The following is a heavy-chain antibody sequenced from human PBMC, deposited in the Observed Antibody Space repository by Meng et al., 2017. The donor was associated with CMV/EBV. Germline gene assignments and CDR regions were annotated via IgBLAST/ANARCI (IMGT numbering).Heavy chain of an antibody. CDR2: ISSSSTI. Sequence: GESLKISCAASGFTFSDYYMNWVRQAPGKGLEWVSSISSSSTIYYADSVKGRFTIPRDNAKNSLYLQMNSLRAEDTAVYYCAGGRTYYDFWSGYWGYFDYWGQGTLVTVSS. V-gene: IGHV3-69-1*02. D-gene: IGHD3-3*01. J-gene: IGHJ4*02. CDR1: GFTFSDYY. CDR3: AGGRTYYDFWSGYWGYFDY.